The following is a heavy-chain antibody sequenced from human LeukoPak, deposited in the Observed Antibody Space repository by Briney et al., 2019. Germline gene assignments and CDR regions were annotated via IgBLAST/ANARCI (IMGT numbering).Heavy chain of an antibody. D-gene: IGHD3-3*01. CDR2: IYYSGST. CDR1: GGSISSSSYY. J-gene: IGHJ5*02. Sequence: SETLSLTCTVSGGSISSSSYYWGWIRQPPGKGLEWIGSIYYSGSTYYNPSLKSRVTISVDTSKNQFSLKLSSVTAADTAVYYCASSYYDFWSGYYTGFGWFDPWGQGTLVTVPS. CDR3: ASSYYDFWSGYYTGFGWFDP. V-gene: IGHV4-39*01.